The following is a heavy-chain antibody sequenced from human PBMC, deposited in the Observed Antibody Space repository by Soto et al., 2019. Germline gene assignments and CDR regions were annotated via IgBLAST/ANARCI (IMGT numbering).Heavy chain of an antibody. CDR2: IIPIFGTA. CDR3: VTVTTGYYGMDV. Sequence: PSVKVSCTASGGTFSSYAISWVRQAPGQGLEWMGGIIPIFGTANYAQKFQGRVTITADKSTSTAYMELSSLRSEDTAVYYCVTVTTGYYGMDVWGQGTTVTVSS. D-gene: IGHD1-7*01. V-gene: IGHV1-69*06. CDR1: GGTFSSYA. J-gene: IGHJ6*02.